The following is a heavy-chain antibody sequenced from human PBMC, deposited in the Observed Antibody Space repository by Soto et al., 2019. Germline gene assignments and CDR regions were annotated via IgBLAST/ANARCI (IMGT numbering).Heavy chain of an antibody. V-gene: IGHV4-61*08. CDR2: TYYNGDT. D-gene: IGHD6-19*01. J-gene: IGHJ4*02. CDR1: DDSFRGAEYY. CDR3: ARGPAYIDGWRTFDL. Sequence: SETLSLTCTVSDDSFRGAEYYWSWIRQPLGKGPEWIGYTYYNGDTKYNPALRSRVTMSEDTSKNQFSLRLSSVTAADTAVYFCARGPAYIDGWRTFDLWGRGILVAAPQ.